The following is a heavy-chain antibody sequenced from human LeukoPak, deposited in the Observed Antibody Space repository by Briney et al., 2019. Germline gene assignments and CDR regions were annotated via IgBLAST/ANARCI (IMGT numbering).Heavy chain of an antibody. CDR2: ISSSSSYI. CDR3: ARAGDLDFYYYYGMDV. CDR1: GFTVSSNY. Sequence: GGSLRLSCAASGFTVSSNYMSWVRQAPGMGLEWVSSISSSSSYIYYADSVKGRFTISRDNAKNSLYLQMNSLRAEDTAVYYCARAGDLDFYYYYGMDVWGQGTTVTVSS. V-gene: IGHV3-21*01. D-gene: IGHD7-27*01. J-gene: IGHJ6*02.